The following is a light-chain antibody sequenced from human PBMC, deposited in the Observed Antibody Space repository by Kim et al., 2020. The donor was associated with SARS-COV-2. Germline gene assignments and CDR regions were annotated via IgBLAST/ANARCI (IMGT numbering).Light chain of an antibody. J-gene: IGLJ3*02. CDR3: QTWGTGIRV. Sequence: QPVLTQSPSASASLGASVNLSCTLSTGHSTYDIAWHQQQPQKGPRYLMKVNSDGSHTKGDGIPDRFSGSASGTERHLTISSLQSEDEGDYYCQTWGTGIRVFGGGTKLTVL. CDR2: VNSDGSH. V-gene: IGLV4-69*01. CDR1: TGHSTYD.